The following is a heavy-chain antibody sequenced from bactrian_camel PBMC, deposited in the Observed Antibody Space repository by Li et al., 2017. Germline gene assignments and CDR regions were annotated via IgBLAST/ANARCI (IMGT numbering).Heavy chain of an antibody. D-gene: IGHD2*01. V-gene: IGHV3-2*01. CDR1: GLAFALYH. J-gene: IGHJ4*01. CDR2: ISDDSRTT. Sequence: VQLVESGGGLVQPGGSLRLSCEVSGLAFALYHWTWVRQAPGKEFEWVASISDDSRTTDYGGFLKTRFTVSRDNAKSTLYLEMTNLRSEDTATYYCAKSLASALGGTGRSPGTQVTVS.